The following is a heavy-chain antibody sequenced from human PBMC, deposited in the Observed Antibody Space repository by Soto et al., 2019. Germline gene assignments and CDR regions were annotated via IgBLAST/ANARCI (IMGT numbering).Heavy chain of an antibody. CDR2: IGGSGGSI. J-gene: IGHJ4*02. D-gene: IGHD1-26*01. CDR3: ARDLAWAFHS. V-gene: IGHV3-48*02. Sequence: ALRLSCAASRFTFSTFSMNWVRQAPGKGLEWLSYIGGSGGSISYADSVKGRFTISRDNGKNTLYLQMSSLRDEDTAVYYCARDLAWAFHSWGPGALVTVFS. CDR1: RFTFSTFS.